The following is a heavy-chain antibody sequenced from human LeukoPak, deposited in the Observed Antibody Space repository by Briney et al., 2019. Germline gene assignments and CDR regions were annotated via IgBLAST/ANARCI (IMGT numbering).Heavy chain of an antibody. CDR3: ARVRTYYYDSSSSDAFDI. Sequence: GGSLRLSCAASGFTFSSYSMNWVRQAPGKGLEWVSSISSSSSYIYYADSVKGRFTISGDNAKNSLYLQMNSLRAEDTAVYYCARVRTYYYDSSSSDAFDIWGQGTMVTVSS. CDR2: ISSSSSYI. D-gene: IGHD3-22*01. V-gene: IGHV3-21*01. J-gene: IGHJ3*02. CDR1: GFTFSSYS.